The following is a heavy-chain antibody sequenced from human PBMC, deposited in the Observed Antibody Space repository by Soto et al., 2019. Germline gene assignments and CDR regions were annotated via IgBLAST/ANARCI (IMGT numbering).Heavy chain of an antibody. D-gene: IGHD2-21*02. CDR3: ERQRSSVVTQAYFDV. CDR2: IYYSRSN. Sequence: SETLSLTCTVTGDSINSKSYYWGRIRQPPGQGREWFVNIYYSRSNYNNPSLRVRISMSIDTSKVPFSLRLKTVTATATDLYFCERQRSSVVTQAYFDVWGPGSLVTVSS. V-gene: IGHV4-39*01. J-gene: IGHJ4*02. CDR1: GDSINSKSYY.